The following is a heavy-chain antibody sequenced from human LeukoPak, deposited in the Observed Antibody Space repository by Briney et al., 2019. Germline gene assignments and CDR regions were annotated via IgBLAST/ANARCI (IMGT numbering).Heavy chain of an antibody. Sequence: LSGGSLRLSCAASGFTFSSYSMNWVRQAPGKGLEWVSAISGSGGSTYYADSVKGRFTISRDNSKNTLYLQMNSLRAEDTAVYYCAKSHYDFWSGYYPWGQGTLVTVSS. J-gene: IGHJ5*02. CDR1: GFTFSSYS. V-gene: IGHV3-23*01. D-gene: IGHD3-3*01. CDR3: AKSHYDFWSGYYP. CDR2: ISGSGGST.